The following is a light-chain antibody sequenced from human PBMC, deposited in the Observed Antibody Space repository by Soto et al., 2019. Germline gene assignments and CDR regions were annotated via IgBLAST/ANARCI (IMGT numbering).Light chain of an antibody. J-gene: IGLJ2*01. CDR1: TIGNKH. CDR2: RAS. Sequence: SYELTQPLSVSVALGQTARITCGGNTIGNKHVHWYQQKPGQAPVLVIYRASNRPSGIPERFSGSNSGNTATLTISGAQAGDEADYCCQVWDSTAAIFGGGTKLTVL. CDR3: QVWDSTAAI. V-gene: IGLV3-9*01.